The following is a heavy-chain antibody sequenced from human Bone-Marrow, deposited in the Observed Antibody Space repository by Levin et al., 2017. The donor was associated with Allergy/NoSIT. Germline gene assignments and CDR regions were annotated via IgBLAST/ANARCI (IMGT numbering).Heavy chain of an antibody. D-gene: IGHD2-15*01. V-gene: IGHV4-39*02. Sequence: SQTLSLTCTVSGGSVSSGGYYWGWVRRPPGKGLEWVVSSYYTGSNYYNPSLKSRITIYVDTSNNHFSLNLTSVTAADTAVYFCAGGGEVAAAHYFDFWGQGALVTVSS. CDR2: SYYTGSN. CDR3: AGGGEVAAAHYFDF. CDR1: GGSVSSGGYY. J-gene: IGHJ4*02.